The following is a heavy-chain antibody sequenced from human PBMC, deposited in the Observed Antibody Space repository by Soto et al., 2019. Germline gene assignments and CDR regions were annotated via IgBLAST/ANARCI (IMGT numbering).Heavy chain of an antibody. Sequence: EVQLLESGGGLVQPGGSLRLSCAASGFTFSSYAMSWVRQAPGKGLEWVSAISGSGGSTYYADSVKGRFTISRDNSKNTLNLQMNSLRAEDTAVYYCAKDQYGSGSYSRGDYWGQGTLVTVSS. CDR2: ISGSGGST. J-gene: IGHJ4*02. CDR1: GFTFSSYA. D-gene: IGHD3-10*01. CDR3: AKDQYGSGSYSRGDY. V-gene: IGHV3-23*01.